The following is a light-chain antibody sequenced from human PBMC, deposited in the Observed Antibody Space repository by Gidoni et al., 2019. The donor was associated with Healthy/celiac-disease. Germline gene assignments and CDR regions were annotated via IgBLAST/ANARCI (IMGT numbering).Light chain of an antibody. V-gene: IGLV1-47*01. CDR2: RNN. CDR3: AAWDDSLSGWV. Sequence: QSVLTQPPSASGTPGQRVTISCSGSSSNIGSNYVYWYQQLPGTAPQLLIYRNNQRPSGVPDRFSGSKSGTSASLAISGLRSEDEADYYCAAWDDSLSGWVVGGGTKLTVL. J-gene: IGLJ3*02. CDR1: SSNIGSNY.